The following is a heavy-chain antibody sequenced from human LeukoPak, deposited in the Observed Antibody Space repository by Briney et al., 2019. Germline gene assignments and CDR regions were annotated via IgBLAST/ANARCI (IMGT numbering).Heavy chain of an antibody. CDR2: IYYSGST. CDR3: ASGPGDYGDYVGLDY. Sequence: SETLSLTCTVSGGSISSYYWSWIRQPPGRGLEWIGYIYYSGSTNYNPSLKSRVTISVDTSKNQFSLKLSSVTAADTAVYYCASGPGDYGDYVGLDYWGQGTLVTVSS. CDR1: GGSISSYY. V-gene: IGHV4-59*12. D-gene: IGHD4-17*01. J-gene: IGHJ4*02.